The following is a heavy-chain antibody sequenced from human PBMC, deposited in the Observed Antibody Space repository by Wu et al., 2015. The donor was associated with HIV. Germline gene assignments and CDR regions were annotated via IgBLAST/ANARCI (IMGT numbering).Heavy chain of an antibody. CDR1: GGTFSSFA. D-gene: IGHD6-13*01. CDR2: IIPLFDTS. V-gene: IGHV1-69*12. CDR3: ARVAGSSWYREFDM. Sequence: QVRLVQSGAEVKKPGSSVKVSCKASGGTFSSFALSWVRQAPGQGLEWVGGIIPLFDTSLSAQKFRDRVTITADESTSTGYMELNSLTYEDTAVYYCARVAGSSWYREFDMWGQGTMVTVSS. J-gene: IGHJ3*02.